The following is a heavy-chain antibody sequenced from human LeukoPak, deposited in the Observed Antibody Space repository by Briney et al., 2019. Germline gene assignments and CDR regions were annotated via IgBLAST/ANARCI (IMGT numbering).Heavy chain of an antibody. CDR1: GFTVSDDY. V-gene: IGHV3-53*01. J-gene: IGHJ4*02. CDR2: IYGGGDR. Sequence: GGSLRLSCAASGFTVSDDYLSWVRQAPGKGLEWVSVIYGGGDRYYADSVKGRFTISRDNAKNTLYLQMNSLRGEDTAVYYCARTDYYDRWGQGTLVTVSS. D-gene: IGHD3-22*01. CDR3: ARTDYYDR.